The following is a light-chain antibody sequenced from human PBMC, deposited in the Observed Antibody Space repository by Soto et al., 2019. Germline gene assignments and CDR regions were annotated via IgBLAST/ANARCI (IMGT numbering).Light chain of an antibody. CDR2: EGS. V-gene: IGLV2-23*01. Sequence: QSALTQPASVSGSPGQSITISCTGTSSDVGSSNLVSWYQQHPGKAPKLMIYEGSKRPSGVSNRFSGSKSGNTASLTISGLQAEDEADYYCCSYATSSTYVFGTGTKLTVL. CDR1: SSDVGSSNL. J-gene: IGLJ1*01. CDR3: CSYATSSTYV.